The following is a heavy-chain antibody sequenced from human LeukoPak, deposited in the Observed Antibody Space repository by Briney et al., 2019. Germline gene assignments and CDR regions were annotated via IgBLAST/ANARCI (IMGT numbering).Heavy chain of an antibody. CDR3: ARADIVLMVYSL. CDR1: GYTFTSYG. Sequence: ASVKVSCKASGYTFTSYGISWVRQAPGQGLEWMGWISAYNGNTNYAQKLQGRVTMTTDTSTSTAYMELSSLRSEDTAVYYCARADIVLMVYSLWGQGTLVTVSS. V-gene: IGHV1-18*01. J-gene: IGHJ4*02. D-gene: IGHD2-8*01. CDR2: ISAYNGNT.